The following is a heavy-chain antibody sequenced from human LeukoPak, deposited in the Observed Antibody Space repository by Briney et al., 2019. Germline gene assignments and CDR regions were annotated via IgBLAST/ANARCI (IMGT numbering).Heavy chain of an antibody. J-gene: IGHJ5*02. CDR2: IYYSGST. D-gene: IGHD3-10*01. V-gene: IGHV4-28*01. CDR1: GYSISSSNW. CDR3: ARKRSYGSGSYGNWFDP. Sequence: PSDTLSLTCAVSGYSISSSNWWSWIRQPPGKGLEWIGYIYYSGSTYYNPSLKSRVTMSVDTSKNQFSLKLCSVTAVDTAVYYCARKRSYGSGSYGNWFDPWGQGTLVTVSS.